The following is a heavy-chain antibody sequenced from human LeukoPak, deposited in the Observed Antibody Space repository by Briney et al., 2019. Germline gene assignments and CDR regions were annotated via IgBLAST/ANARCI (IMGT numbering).Heavy chain of an antibody. CDR1: GYTFTSYG. CDR2: ISAYNGNT. V-gene: IGHV1-18*01. CDR3: ARDRRIVGATTFNY. Sequence: GASVKVSCKASGYTFTSYGISWVRQAPGQGLEWMGWISAYNGNTNYAQKLQGRVTMTTDTSTSTAYMELSRLRSDDTAVYYCARDRRIVGATTFNYWGQGTLVTVSS. D-gene: IGHD1-26*01. J-gene: IGHJ4*02.